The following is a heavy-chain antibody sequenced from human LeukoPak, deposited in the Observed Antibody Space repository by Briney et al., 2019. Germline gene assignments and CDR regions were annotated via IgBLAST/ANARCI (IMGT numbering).Heavy chain of an antibody. Sequence: KPSETLSLTCTVSGGSISSYYWSWIRQPPGKGLEWIGYIYYSGSTNYNPSLKSRVTMSVDTSKNQFSLRLSSVTAADTAVYYCARRYCSGGSCYSAFDYWGQGTLLTVSS. CDR2: IYYSGST. V-gene: IGHV4-59*01. CDR3: ARRYCSGGSCYSAFDY. J-gene: IGHJ4*02. CDR1: GGSISSYY. D-gene: IGHD2-15*01.